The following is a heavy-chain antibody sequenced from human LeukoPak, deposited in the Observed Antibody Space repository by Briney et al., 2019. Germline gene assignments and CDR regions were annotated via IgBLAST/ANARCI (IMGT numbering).Heavy chain of an antibody. J-gene: IGHJ4*02. CDR2: ISSNGGST. V-gene: IGHV3-64D*06. CDR3: AKSYCSSTSCPLWN. D-gene: IGHD2-2*01. Sequence: PGGSLRLSCSASGFTFSSYAMHWVRQAPGKGLEYVSAISSNGGSTYYADSVKGRFTISRDNSKNTLYLQMNSLRAEDTAVYYCAKSYCSSTSCPLWNWGQGTLVTVSS. CDR1: GFTFSSYA.